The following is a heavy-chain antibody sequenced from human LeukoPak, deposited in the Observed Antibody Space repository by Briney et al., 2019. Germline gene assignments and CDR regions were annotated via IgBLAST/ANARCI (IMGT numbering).Heavy chain of an antibody. J-gene: IGHJ6*02. Sequence: GGSLRLSCAASGFTVSSNYMSWVRQAPGKGLEWVSVIYSGGSTYYADSVKGRFTISRDDSKNTLCLQMNSLRAEDTAVYYCARDRVGQLYYYGMDVWGQGTTVTVSS. D-gene: IGHD1-1*01. CDR1: GFTVSSNY. CDR2: IYSGGST. CDR3: ARDRVGQLYYYGMDV. V-gene: IGHV3-53*01.